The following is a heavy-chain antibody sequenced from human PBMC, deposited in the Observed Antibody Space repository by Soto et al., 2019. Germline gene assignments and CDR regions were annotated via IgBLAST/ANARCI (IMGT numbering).Heavy chain of an antibody. J-gene: IGHJ4*02. CDR2: IKSDGIST. CDR1: GFTFSNYW. Sequence: EVQLVESGGGLVQPGGSLRLSCVASGFTFSNYWMHWVRQAPGKGLVWVSRIKSDGISTSYADSVKGRFTISRDNAKNTLYLQMNSLRAEDTAVYHCARGGYYYDSSAYYASLNYWGRGTLVTVSS. CDR3: ARGGYYYDSSAYYASLNY. D-gene: IGHD3-22*01. V-gene: IGHV3-74*01.